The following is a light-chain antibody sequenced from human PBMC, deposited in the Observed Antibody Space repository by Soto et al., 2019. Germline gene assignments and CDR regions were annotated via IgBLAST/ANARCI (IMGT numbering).Light chain of an antibody. J-gene: IGKJ1*01. CDR1: QTISSW. CDR2: KAS. Sequence: DIQMTQTHSTLSGSVVDRVTITCRASQTISSWLAWYQQKPGKAPKLLIYKASTLKSGVPSRFSGSGSGTEFTLTISSLQPDDFATYYCQHYNSYSEAFGQGTKVDIK. CDR3: QHYNSYSEA. V-gene: IGKV1-5*03.